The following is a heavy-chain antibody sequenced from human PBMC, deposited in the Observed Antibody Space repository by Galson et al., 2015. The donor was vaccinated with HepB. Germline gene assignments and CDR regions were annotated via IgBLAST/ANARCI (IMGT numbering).Heavy chain of an antibody. Sequence: CKASGYTFTSYAMHWVRQAPGQRLEWMGWINAGNGNTKYSQKFQGRVTITRDTSASTAYMELSSLRSEDTAVYYCARGAGGWYLTTYYGMDVWGQGTTVTVSS. J-gene: IGHJ6*02. CDR1: GYTFTSYA. CDR2: INAGNGNT. D-gene: IGHD6-19*01. CDR3: ARGAGGWYLTTYYGMDV. V-gene: IGHV1-3*01.